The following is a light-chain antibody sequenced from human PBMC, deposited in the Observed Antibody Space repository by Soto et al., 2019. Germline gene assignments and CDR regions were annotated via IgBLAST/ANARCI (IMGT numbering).Light chain of an antibody. Sequence: QSALTRPRSGGGPHVQSVTISCTRTSSDVGGYNYVSWYQQHPGKAPKLMIYDVSKRPSGVPDRFSGSKSGNTASLTISGLQAEDEADYYCCSYAGSYTYGFGTGTKVTVL. J-gene: IGLJ1*01. CDR2: DVS. V-gene: IGLV2-11*01. CDR1: SSDVGGYNY. CDR3: CSYAGSYTYG.